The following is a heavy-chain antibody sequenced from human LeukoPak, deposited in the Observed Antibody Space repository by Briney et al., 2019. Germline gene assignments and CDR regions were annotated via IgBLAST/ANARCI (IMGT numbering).Heavy chain of an antibody. Sequence: SETLSLTCTVSGGSISSYYWSWIRQPPGKGLEWIGYIYYSGSTNYNPSLKSRVTILADTSKNQFSLKLSSVTAADTAVYYCASTVTTAYFDYWGQGTLVTVSS. CDR1: GGSISSYY. V-gene: IGHV4-59*08. CDR2: IYYSGST. CDR3: ASTVTTAYFDY. J-gene: IGHJ4*02. D-gene: IGHD4-11*01.